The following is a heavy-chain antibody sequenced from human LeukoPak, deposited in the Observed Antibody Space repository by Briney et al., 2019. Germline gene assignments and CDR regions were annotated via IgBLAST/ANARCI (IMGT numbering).Heavy chain of an antibody. CDR3: ARKPYSSSWPFDY. Sequence: PSETLSLTCTVSGGSISSSSYYWGWIRQPPGRGLEWIGSIYYSGSTYYNPSLKSRVTISVDTSKNQFSLKLISVTAADTAMYYCARKPYSSSWPFDYWGQGTLVTVSS. J-gene: IGHJ4*02. V-gene: IGHV4-39*07. D-gene: IGHD6-13*01. CDR1: GGSISSSSYY. CDR2: IYYSGST.